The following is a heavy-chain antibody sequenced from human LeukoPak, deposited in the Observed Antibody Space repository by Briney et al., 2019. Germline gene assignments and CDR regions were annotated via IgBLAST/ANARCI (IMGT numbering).Heavy chain of an antibody. Sequence: ASVKVSCKASGYTFTSYYMYWVRQAPGQGLEWMGIINPSGGSTSYAQKFQGRVTMTRDTSTSTVYMELSSLRSEDTAVYYCARGYPSLYYDSSGYGDYWGQGTLVTVSS. J-gene: IGHJ4*02. CDR3: ARGYPSLYYDSSGYGDY. CDR2: INPSGGST. D-gene: IGHD3-22*01. CDR1: GYTFTSYY. V-gene: IGHV1-46*01.